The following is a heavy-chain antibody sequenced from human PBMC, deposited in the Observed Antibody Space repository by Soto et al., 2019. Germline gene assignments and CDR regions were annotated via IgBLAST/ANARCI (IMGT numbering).Heavy chain of an antibody. CDR3: AKDGFVH. CDR2: ISYDGSNK. Sequence: QVQLVESGGGVVQPGRSLRLSCAASGFTFSSYGMHWVRQAPGKGLEWVAVISYDGSNKYYADSVKGRFTISRDNSKNTLYLQMNSLRAEDTAVYYCAKDGFVHWGQGTLVTVSS. CDR1: GFTFSSYG. V-gene: IGHV3-30*18. J-gene: IGHJ5*02.